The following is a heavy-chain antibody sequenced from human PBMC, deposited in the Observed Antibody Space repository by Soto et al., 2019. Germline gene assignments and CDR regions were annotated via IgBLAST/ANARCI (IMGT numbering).Heavy chain of an antibody. V-gene: IGHV3-23*01. Sequence: EVQLLESGGGLVQPGGSLRLSCAASGFTFSSYAMSWVRQAPGKGLEWVSAISGSGGTTYYAESVKGRFTISRDNSKNTLYLQRNSLRAEDTAVYYCAKGGLCDDYINYWGQGTLVTVSS. D-gene: IGHD4-4*01. CDR2: ISGSGGTT. CDR1: GFTFSSYA. J-gene: IGHJ4*02. CDR3: AKGGLCDDYINY.